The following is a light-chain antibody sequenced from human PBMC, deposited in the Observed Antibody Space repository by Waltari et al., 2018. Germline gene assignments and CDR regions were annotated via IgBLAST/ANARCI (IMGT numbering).Light chain of an antibody. J-gene: IGLJ3*02. V-gene: IGLV4-69*01. CDR1: SGHNTYA. CDR2: VKSDGSH. Sequence: QVVLTQPPSVSASLGASVKLTCTLASGHNTYAIAWHQQQAEKGPQFLMTVKSDGSHTRGDGIPDRFSGSSAGAERYLTISNLQPEDEADYYCQTWATGIFWLFGGGTKLTVL. CDR3: QTWATGIFWL.